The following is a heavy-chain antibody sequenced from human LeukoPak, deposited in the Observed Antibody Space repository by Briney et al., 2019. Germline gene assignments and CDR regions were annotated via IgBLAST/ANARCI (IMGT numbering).Heavy chain of an antibody. D-gene: IGHD6-13*01. Sequence: SETLSLTCTVSGGSISSSSYYWGWIRQPPGKGLEWIGSIYYSGSTYYSPSLKSRVTISVDTSKNQFSLKLSSVTAADTAVYYCARRWNSSKYYYYYGMDVWGQGTTVTVSS. CDR3: ARRWNSSKYYYYYGMDV. CDR2: IYYSGST. J-gene: IGHJ6*02. V-gene: IGHV4-39*01. CDR1: GGSISSSSYY.